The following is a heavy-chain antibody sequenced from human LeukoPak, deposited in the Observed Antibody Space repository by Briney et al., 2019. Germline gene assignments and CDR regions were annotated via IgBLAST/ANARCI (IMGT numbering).Heavy chain of an antibody. Sequence: GSSVKVSCKASGGTFSSYAISWVRQAPGQGLEWMGGIIPIFGTANYAQKFQGRVTITTDESTSTAYMELSSLRSEDTAVYYCARAKWVAVAGFNFDYWGQGTLVTVSS. CDR1: GGTFSSYA. CDR2: IIPIFGTA. CDR3: ARAKWVAVAGFNFDY. V-gene: IGHV1-69*05. J-gene: IGHJ4*02. D-gene: IGHD6-19*01.